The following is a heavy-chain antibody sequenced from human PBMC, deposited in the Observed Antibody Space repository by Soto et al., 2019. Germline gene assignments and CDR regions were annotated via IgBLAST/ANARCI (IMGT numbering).Heavy chain of an antibody. CDR1: GGSISSSSYY. V-gene: IGHV4-39*01. CDR2: IYYSGSI. CDR3: ARRGRTGMDYYYGMDV. Sequence: PSETLSLTCTVSGGSISSSSYYWGWIRQPPGKGLELIGSIYYSGSIYYNPSLKSRVTISVDTSKNQFSLKLSSVTAADTAVFYCARRGRTGMDYYYGMDVWGQGTTVTVSS. D-gene: IGHD1-1*01. J-gene: IGHJ6*02.